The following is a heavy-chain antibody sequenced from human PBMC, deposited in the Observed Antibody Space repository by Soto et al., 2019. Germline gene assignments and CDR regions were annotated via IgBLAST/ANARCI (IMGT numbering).Heavy chain of an antibody. D-gene: IGHD1-26*01. J-gene: IGHJ4*02. V-gene: IGHV3-23*01. Sequence: EVQLLESGGGLVQPGGSLRLSCAASGFTFSSYAMNWVRQAPGKGLEWASGISGSGSSTYYADSVKGRFTISRDNSKNTLYLQMNSLRADDTAVYYCAKFKLSRSSPSDYWGQGTLDTVSS. CDR3: AKFKLSRSSPSDY. CDR2: ISGSGSST. CDR1: GFTFSSYA.